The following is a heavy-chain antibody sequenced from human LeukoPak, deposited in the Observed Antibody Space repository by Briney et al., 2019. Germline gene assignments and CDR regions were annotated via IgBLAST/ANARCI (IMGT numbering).Heavy chain of an antibody. V-gene: IGHV4-59*08. D-gene: IGHD3-10*01. CDR2: ISYSGST. CDR1: GGSISNYY. J-gene: IGHJ6*02. CDR3: ARHIPVIRSSGYYYGMDV. Sequence: MASETLSLTCTVSGGSISNYYWSWIRQPPGKGLEWIGYISYSGSTNYNPSLRSRVAISEDTSRNQFSLRLNSVTAADTAVYYCARHIPVIRSSGYYYGMDVWGQGTTVTVSS.